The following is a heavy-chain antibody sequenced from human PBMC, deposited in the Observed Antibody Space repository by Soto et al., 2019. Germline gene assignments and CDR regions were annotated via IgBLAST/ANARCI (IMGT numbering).Heavy chain of an antibody. CDR3: ARTSTGYGPGDY. Sequence: QVQLQESGPGLVKPSETLSLTCSVSGDSVSRGSHSWTWTRQPPGKGLEFLGYIYYPGSTNYNPSLKSRVTISVDTSKNQISLKLTSVTTADTAVYYCARTSTGYGPGDYWGHGILVTVSS. D-gene: IGHD2-15*01. J-gene: IGHJ4*01. CDR1: GDSVSRGSHS. CDR2: IYYPGST. V-gene: IGHV4-61*01.